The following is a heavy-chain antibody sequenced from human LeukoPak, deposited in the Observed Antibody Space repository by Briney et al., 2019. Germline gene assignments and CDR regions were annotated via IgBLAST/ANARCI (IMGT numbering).Heavy chain of an antibody. Sequence: SETLSLTCAVSGGSISSSNWWSWVRQPPGKGREWIGEIYHSGSTNYNPSLKSRVTISVDTSKNQFTLKLSSVTAADTAVYYCARGRYGWLPFDYWGQGTLVTVSS. V-gene: IGHV4-4*02. J-gene: IGHJ4*02. CDR3: ARGRYGWLPFDY. CDR1: GGSISSSNW. D-gene: IGHD3-16*01. CDR2: IYHSGST.